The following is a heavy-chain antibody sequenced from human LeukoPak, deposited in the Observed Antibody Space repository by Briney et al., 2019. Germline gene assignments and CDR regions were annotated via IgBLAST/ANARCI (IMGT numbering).Heavy chain of an antibody. CDR1: GFTFSSYG. J-gene: IGHJ4*02. CDR2: IRYDGSNK. CDR3: AKDKRYSYGIFDY. Sequence: GGSLRLSCAASGFTFSSYGMHWVRQAPGKGLEWVAFIRYDGSNKYYADSVKDRFTISRDNSKNTLYLQMNSLRAEDTAVYYCAKDKRYSYGIFDYWGQGTLVTVSS. D-gene: IGHD5-18*01. V-gene: IGHV3-30*02.